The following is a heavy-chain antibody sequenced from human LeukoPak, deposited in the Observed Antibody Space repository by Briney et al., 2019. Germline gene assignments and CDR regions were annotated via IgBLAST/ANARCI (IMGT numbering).Heavy chain of an antibody. D-gene: IGHD6-13*01. V-gene: IGHV4-30-4*01. J-gene: IGHJ4*02. CDR3: ARGRDIAAADSFDY. CDR1: GGSISSGDYY. CDR2: IYYSGST. Sequence: SETLSLTCTVSGGSISSGDYYWSWIRQPPGKGLEWIGYIYYSGSTYYNPSLKSRVTISVDTSKNQFSLKLSSVTAVDTAVYYCARGRDIAAADSFDYWGQGTLVTVSS.